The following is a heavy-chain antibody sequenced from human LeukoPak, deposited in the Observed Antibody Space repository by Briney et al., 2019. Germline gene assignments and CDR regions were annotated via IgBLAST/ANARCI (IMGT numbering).Heavy chain of an antibody. J-gene: IGHJ4*02. CDR3: TTDYYDSSGYYYFDY. V-gene: IGHV3-15*01. CDR2: IKSKTDDGTT. D-gene: IGHD3-22*01. CDR1: GFTFSNAW. Sequence: GGSLRLSCAASGFTFSNAWMSWVRQAPGKGLEWVGRIKSKTDDGTTDYAAPVKGRFTISRDDSKNTLYLQMNSLKTEDTAVYYCTTDYYDSSGYYYFDYWGQGTLVTVSS.